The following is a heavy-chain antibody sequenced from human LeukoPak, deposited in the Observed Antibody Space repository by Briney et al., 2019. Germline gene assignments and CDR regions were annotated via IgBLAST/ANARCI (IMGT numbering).Heavy chain of an antibody. J-gene: IGHJ4*02. CDR3: AREAYSSGWDFLDY. V-gene: IGHV4-59*01. D-gene: IGHD6-19*01. Sequence: SETLFLTCTVHGGSISSYYWSWIRQPPGKGLEWIGYIYYSGSTNYNPSLKSRVTISVDTSKNQFSLKLSSVTAADTAVYYCAREAYSSGWDFLDYWGQGTLVSVSS. CDR2: IYYSGST. CDR1: GGSISSYY.